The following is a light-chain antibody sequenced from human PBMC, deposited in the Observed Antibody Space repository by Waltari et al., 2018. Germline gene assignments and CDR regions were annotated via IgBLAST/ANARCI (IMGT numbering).Light chain of an antibody. Sequence: EIVMTQSPATLSASPGERATLSCRASQSVTSNLAWYQQIPGQAPRLLIYGASTRATGVPARFSGSGSGTEFTLTISSLQSEDFAVYYCQQYNEWPPWTFGQGTKVEIK. CDR3: QQYNEWPPWT. CDR1: QSVTSN. CDR2: GAS. J-gene: IGKJ1*01. V-gene: IGKV3-15*01.